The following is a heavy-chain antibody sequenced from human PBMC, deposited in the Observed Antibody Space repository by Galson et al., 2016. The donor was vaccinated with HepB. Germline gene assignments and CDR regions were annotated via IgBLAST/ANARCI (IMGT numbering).Heavy chain of an antibody. CDR3: ARVGGTVAGRAGYYAMDV. J-gene: IGHJ6*02. V-gene: IGHV3-30*03. D-gene: IGHD6-19*01. CDR1: GFTFSSHA. Sequence: SLRLSCAASGFTFSSHAMHWARQAPGKGLEWVAVISYDGSSKYYADSVKGQFTISRDNSKNTLYLQMDSLRAEDTAVYYCARVGGTVAGRAGYYAMDVWGQGTTVTVSS. CDR2: ISYDGSSK.